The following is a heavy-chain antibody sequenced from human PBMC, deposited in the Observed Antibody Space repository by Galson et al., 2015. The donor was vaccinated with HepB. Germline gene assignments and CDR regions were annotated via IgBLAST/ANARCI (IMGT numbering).Heavy chain of an antibody. Sequence: SLRLSCAASGFTVSSNYMSWVRQAPGKGLEWVSVLYSGGSTYYADSVKGRFTISRDNSKNTLYLQMNSLRAEDTAVYYCARGGTVVRGLIRYYFDYWGQGTLVTVSS. CDR1: GFTVSSNY. V-gene: IGHV3-66*01. CDR3: ARGGTVVRGLIRYYFDY. J-gene: IGHJ4*02. CDR2: LYSGGST. D-gene: IGHD3-10*01.